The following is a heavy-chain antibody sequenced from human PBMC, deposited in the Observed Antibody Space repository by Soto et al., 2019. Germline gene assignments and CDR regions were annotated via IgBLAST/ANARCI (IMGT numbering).Heavy chain of an antibody. CDR2: INPNSGGT. CDR1: GYTFTSYY. D-gene: IGHD5-18*01. CDR3: ARGIKQLWLLGYFDY. J-gene: IGHJ4*02. V-gene: IGHV1-2*04. Sequence: ASVKVSCKASGYTFTSYYMHWVRQAPGQGLEWMGWINPNSGGTNYAQKFQGWVTMTRDTSISTAYMELSRLRSDDTAVYYCARGIKQLWLLGYFDYWGQGTLVTVSS.